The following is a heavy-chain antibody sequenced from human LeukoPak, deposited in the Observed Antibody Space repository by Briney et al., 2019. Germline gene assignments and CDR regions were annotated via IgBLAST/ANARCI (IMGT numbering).Heavy chain of an antibody. D-gene: IGHD6-13*01. CDR3: AKDKIAAAGVNSAPIDY. Sequence: GGSLRLSCAASGFTFSSYAMTWVRQAPGKGLAWVSAITGSGDSTYYADSVKGRFTISRDNSKNTLYLQMSSLRAEDTAVYYCAKDKIAAAGVNSAPIDYWGQGTLVTVSS. J-gene: IGHJ4*02. V-gene: IGHV3-23*01. CDR1: GFTFSSYA. CDR2: ITGSGDST.